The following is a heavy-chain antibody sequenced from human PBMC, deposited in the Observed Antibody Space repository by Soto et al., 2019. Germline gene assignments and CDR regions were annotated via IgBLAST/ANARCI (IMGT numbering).Heavy chain of an antibody. Sequence: QVQLVQSGAEVKKPGASVKVSCKASGYTFTSYDINWVRQATGQGLEWMGWMNPNSGNTGYAQKFKGRVTMTRNTSISTAYMELSSLRSEDTAVYYCATLLIVADNWFDPWGQGTLVTVSS. D-gene: IGHD5-12*01. J-gene: IGHJ5*02. V-gene: IGHV1-8*01. CDR2: MNPNSGNT. CDR3: ATLLIVADNWFDP. CDR1: GYTFTSYD.